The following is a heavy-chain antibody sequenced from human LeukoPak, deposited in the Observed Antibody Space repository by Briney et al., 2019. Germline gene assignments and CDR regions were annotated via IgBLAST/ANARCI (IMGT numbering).Heavy chain of an antibody. CDR3: AKGSGVPAATHYYYYGMDV. Sequence: ASVKVSCKASGYTFTSYYMHWVRQAPGQGLEWMGIINPSGGSTSYAQKFQGRVTMTRDTSTSTVYMELSSLRSEDTAVYYCAKGSGVPAATHYYYYGMDVWGQGTTVTVSS. J-gene: IGHJ6*02. CDR1: GYTFTSYY. V-gene: IGHV1-46*01. CDR2: INPSGGST. D-gene: IGHD2-2*01.